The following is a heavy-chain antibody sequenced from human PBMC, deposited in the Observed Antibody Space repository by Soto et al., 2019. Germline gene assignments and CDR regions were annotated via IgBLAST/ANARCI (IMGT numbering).Heavy chain of an antibody. J-gene: IGHJ5*02. CDR1: GFTFSRYG. Sequence: PVGSLRLSCAASGFTFSRYGMHWVRQAPGKGLEWVAVISYDGSNKYYADSVKGRFTTSRDNSKNTLYLQMNSLRAEDTAVYYCAKDRYYDFWSGYENWFDPWGQGTLVTVSS. CDR3: AKDRYYDFWSGYENWFDP. D-gene: IGHD3-3*01. V-gene: IGHV3-30*18. CDR2: ISYDGSNK.